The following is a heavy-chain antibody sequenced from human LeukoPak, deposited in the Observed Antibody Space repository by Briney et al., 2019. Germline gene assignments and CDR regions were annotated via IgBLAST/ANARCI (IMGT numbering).Heavy chain of an antibody. J-gene: IGHJ4*02. V-gene: IGHV3-23*01. CDR1: GFTFSTYA. D-gene: IGHD3-3*01. CDR2: ISDSGGTT. CDR3: ARDGEFLEWLDPYFDY. Sequence: PGGSLRLSCAASGFTFSTYAMNWVRQAPGKGLEWVSAISDSGGTTFYADSVGGRFTISRDNSKNTLYLQMNSLRAEDTAVYYCARDGEFLEWLDPYFDYWGQGTLVTVSS.